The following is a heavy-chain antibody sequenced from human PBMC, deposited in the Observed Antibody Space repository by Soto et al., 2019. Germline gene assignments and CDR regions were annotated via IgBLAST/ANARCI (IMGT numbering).Heavy chain of an antibody. D-gene: IGHD6-19*01. CDR2: VSHDGSNT. J-gene: IGHJ4*02. Sequence: VQLVESGGGVVQPGRSLRLSCAASGFTFSDYAMHWVRQAPGKGLEWVAVVSHDGSNTHYADSVKGRFTISRDSSKNTDPQEITSLRAEDTAVYYCAKGGRQWLVTSDFNYWGQGALVTVSS. V-gene: IGHV3-30*18. CDR1: GFTFSDYA. CDR3: AKGGRQWLVTSDFNY.